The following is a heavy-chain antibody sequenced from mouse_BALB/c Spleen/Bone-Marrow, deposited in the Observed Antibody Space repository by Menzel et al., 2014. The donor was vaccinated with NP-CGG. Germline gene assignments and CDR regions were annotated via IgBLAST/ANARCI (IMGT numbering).Heavy chain of an antibody. CDR1: GFNIKDTY. D-gene: IGHD2-1*01. CDR2: IDPANGNT. CDR3: ARRGYYGNYYYAMDY. J-gene: IGHJ4*01. V-gene: IGHV14-3*02. Sequence: EVQLQRSGAELVKPGASVKLSCTASGFNIKDTYMHWVKQRPEQGLEWIGRIDPANGNTKYDPKFQGKATITADTSSNTAYLQLSSLTSEDTAVYYCARRGYYGNYYYAMDYWGQGTSVTVSS.